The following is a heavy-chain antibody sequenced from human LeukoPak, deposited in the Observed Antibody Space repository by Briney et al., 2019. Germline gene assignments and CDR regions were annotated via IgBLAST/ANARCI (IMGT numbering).Heavy chain of an antibody. CDR3: ARDVAAAGRVWFDP. CDR1: GYTFTSYY. Sequence: ASVKLSCKASGYTFTSYYMHWVRQAPGQGLEWVGWINPNSGGTNYAQKFQGRFTMTRDTSISTAYMELSRLRSDDTAVYYCARDVAAAGRVWFDPWGQGTLVTVSS. V-gene: IGHV1-2*02. CDR2: INPNSGGT. D-gene: IGHD6-13*01. J-gene: IGHJ5*02.